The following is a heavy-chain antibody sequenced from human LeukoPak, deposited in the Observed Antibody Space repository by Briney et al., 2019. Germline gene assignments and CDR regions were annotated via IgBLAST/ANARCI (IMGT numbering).Heavy chain of an antibody. Sequence: SETLSLTCTVSGGSISSYYWSWIRQPPGKGLEWVGYIYYSGSTNYNPSLKSRVTISVDTSKNQFSLKLSSVTAPDTAVYYCARVNYDSLQPFDAFHIWGQGTMVTVSS. CDR1: GGSISSYY. CDR2: IYYSGST. D-gene: IGHD3-9*01. V-gene: IGHV4-59*01. CDR3: ARVNYDSLQPFDAFHI. J-gene: IGHJ3*02.